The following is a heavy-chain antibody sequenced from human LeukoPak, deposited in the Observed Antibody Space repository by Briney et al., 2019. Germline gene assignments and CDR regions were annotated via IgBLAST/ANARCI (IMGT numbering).Heavy chain of an antibody. Sequence: GGTLRLSCAASGLTFSSYGMSWVRQAPGKGLEWVSGISGGGGSTYYADSVKGRFTISRDNAKNSLYLQMNSLRAEDTAVYYCARGCSSTSCYAGPQDYWGQGTLVTVSS. V-gene: IGHV3-23*01. D-gene: IGHD2-2*01. CDR1: GLTFSSYG. CDR2: ISGGGGST. CDR3: ARGCSSTSCYAGPQDY. J-gene: IGHJ4*02.